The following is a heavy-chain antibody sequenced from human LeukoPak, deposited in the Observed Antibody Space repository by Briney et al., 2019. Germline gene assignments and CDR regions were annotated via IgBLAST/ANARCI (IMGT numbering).Heavy chain of an antibody. CDR1: GGSFSGYY. CDR2: IYYSGST. D-gene: IGHD6-13*01. V-gene: IGHV4-34*01. Sequence: SETLSLTCAVYGGSFSGYYWSWIRQPPGKGLEWIGSIYYSGSTYYNPSLKSRVTISVDTSKNQFSLKLSSVTAADTAVYYCARVRSAGAANWFDPWGQGTLVTVSS. J-gene: IGHJ5*02. CDR3: ARVRSAGAANWFDP.